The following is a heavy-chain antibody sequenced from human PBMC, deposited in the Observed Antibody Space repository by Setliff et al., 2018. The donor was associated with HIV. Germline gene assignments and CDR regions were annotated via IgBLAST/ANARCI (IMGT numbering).Heavy chain of an antibody. CDR1: GGSIRTGTYY. Sequence: KTSETLSLTCTVSGGSIRTGTYYWGWIRQPPGKGLEWIGSTYYDGRTFYKPSLESRLTISVDTSKNQFSLRLNSVTAADTAVYFCARGGAVSADFDSWGQGTLVTVSS. CDR3: ARGGAVSADFDS. CDR2: TYYDGRT. D-gene: IGHD3-16*01. V-gene: IGHV4-39*07. J-gene: IGHJ4*02.